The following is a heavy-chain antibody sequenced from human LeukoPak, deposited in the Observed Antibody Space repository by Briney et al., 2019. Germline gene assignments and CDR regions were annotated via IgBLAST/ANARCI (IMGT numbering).Heavy chain of an antibody. CDR3: ARCGGGTTCPSYYYFHMDV. D-gene: IGHD2-15*01. J-gene: IGHJ6*03. CDR2: IIPVVAIA. CDR1: GVNFGSDA. V-gene: IGHV1-69*10. Sequence: SVNVSCKLSGVNFGSDATKCVRHSPGQCREWMGGIIPVVAIANYEKKFQGRVPITAAESTSTAYMALSSLRSEDTAVYSCARCGGGTTCPSYYYFHMDVWGKGTTVTISS.